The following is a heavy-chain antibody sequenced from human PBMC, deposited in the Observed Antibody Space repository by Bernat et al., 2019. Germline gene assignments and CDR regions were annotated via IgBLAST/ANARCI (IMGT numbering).Heavy chain of an antibody. D-gene: IGHD3-3*01. CDR3: AKDLYDFWSGYYTNAGDY. CDR1: GFTFSSYG. J-gene: IGHJ4*02. Sequence: QVQLVESGGGAVQPGRSLRLSCAASGFTFSSYGMHWVRQAPGKGLEWVAVISYDGSNKYYADSVKGRFTISRDNSKNTLYLQMNSLRAEDTAVYYCAKDLYDFWSGYYTNAGDYWGQGTLVTVSS. V-gene: IGHV3-30*18. CDR2: ISYDGSNK.